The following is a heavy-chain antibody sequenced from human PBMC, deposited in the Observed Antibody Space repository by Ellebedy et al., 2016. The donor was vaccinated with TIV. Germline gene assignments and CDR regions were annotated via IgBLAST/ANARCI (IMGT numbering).Heavy chain of an antibody. CDR2: ISGSGGST. D-gene: IGHD5-18*01. Sequence: GESLKISCAASGFTFSSYAMSWVRQAPGKGLEWVSAISGSGGSTYYADSVKGRFTISRDNSKSTLDLQMSSLRAEDTAVYYCAKDRTPGDGYWVFDFWGQGTLVTVST. CDR1: GFTFSSYA. V-gene: IGHV3-23*01. J-gene: IGHJ4*02. CDR3: AKDRTPGDGYWVFDF.